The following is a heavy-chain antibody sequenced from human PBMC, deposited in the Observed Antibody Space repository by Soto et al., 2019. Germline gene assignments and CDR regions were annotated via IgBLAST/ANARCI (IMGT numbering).Heavy chain of an antibody. D-gene: IGHD3-3*01. J-gene: IGHJ4*02. V-gene: IGHV3-7*03. Sequence: GGSLRLSCAASGFILTSYWMTWVRQAPGKGLEWVAIIKQDGSEEYYVDSVKGRFTISRDNAKNSLLLQMNSLRAEDTAVYYCASRPSDRNYYGVFDYWGQGTLVTVSS. CDR2: IKQDGSEE. CDR3: ASRPSDRNYYGVFDY. CDR1: GFILTSYW.